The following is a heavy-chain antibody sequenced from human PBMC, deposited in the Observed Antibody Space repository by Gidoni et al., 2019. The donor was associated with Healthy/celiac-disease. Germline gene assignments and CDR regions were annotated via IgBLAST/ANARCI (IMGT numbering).Heavy chain of an antibody. CDR2: ISSSSITI. J-gene: IGHJ4*02. Sequence: EVQQVESGGGLLQPGGSLRLSCAASGFTFSSYSMNWVRQAPGEGLEWVSYISSSSITIYYADSVKGRFTISRDNAKNSLYQQMNNLRAEDTAVYYCHSSGYSAPFDYWGQGTLVTVSS. D-gene: IGHD3-22*01. CDR1: GFTFSSYS. V-gene: IGHV3-48*01. CDR3: HSSGYSAPFDY.